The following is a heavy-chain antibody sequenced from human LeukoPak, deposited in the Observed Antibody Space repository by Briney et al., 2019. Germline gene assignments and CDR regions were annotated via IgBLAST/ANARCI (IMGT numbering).Heavy chain of an antibody. CDR3: TTEFTIFGGPPI. Sequence: GGSLRLSCAASGFTFSNAWMSWVRQAPGKGLEWVGRIKSKTDGGTTDYAAPVKGRFTISRDDSKNTLYLQMNSLKTEDTAVYYCTTEFTIFGGPPIWGQGTLVTVSS. J-gene: IGHJ4*02. V-gene: IGHV3-15*01. CDR1: GFTFSNAW. D-gene: IGHD3-3*01. CDR2: IKSKTDGGTT.